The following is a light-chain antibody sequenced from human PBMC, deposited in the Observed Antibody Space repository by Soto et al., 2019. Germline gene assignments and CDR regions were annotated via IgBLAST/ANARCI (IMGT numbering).Light chain of an antibody. CDR2: GAS. Sequence: ILMTQSPSTRSVSPWERATLSCRASQSVSNNLAWYQLKPGQGPRLLIYGASTGAAGIPARFSGSGSGTEFTLTITSLQSEDSALYYCQQYNTWPGAFGPGTKVDIK. V-gene: IGKV3-15*01. J-gene: IGKJ1*01. CDR1: QSVSNN. CDR3: QQYNTWPGA.